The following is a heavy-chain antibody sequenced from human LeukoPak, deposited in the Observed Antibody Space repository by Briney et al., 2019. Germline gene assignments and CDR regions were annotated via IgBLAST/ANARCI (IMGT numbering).Heavy chain of an antibody. CDR3: ARIPLIAVAGTLDY. CDR2: IRYDGSNK. J-gene: IGHJ4*02. Sequence: PGGSLRLSCAASGFTFSSYGMHWVRQAPGKGLEWVAFIRYDGSNKYYADSVKGRFTISRDNSKNTLYLQMNSLRAEDTAVYYCARIPLIAVAGTLDYWGQGTLVTVSS. CDR1: GFTFSSYG. D-gene: IGHD6-19*01. V-gene: IGHV3-30*02.